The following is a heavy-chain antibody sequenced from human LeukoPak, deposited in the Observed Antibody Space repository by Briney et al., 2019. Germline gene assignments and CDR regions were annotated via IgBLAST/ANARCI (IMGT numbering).Heavy chain of an antibody. CDR3: VLKPRYCSSTSCYFKEL. V-gene: IGHV1-69*13. D-gene: IGHD2-2*01. J-gene: IGHJ3*01. CDR2: IIPIFGTA. Sequence: ASVKVSCKASGGTFSSYAISWVRQAPGQGLEWMGGIIPIFGTANYAQKFQGRVTITADESTSTAYMELSSLRSEDTAVYYCVLKPRYCSSTSCYFKELWGQGTMVTVSS. CDR1: GGTFSSYA.